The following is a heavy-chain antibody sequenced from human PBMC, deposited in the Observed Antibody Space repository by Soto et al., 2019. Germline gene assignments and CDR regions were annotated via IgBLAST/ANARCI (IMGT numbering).Heavy chain of an antibody. CDR2: IFSSGST. J-gene: IGHJ6*01. CDR3: AREYYDFWSVTYSYYGLDV. V-gene: IGHV4-59*01. Sequence: PSETLSLTCTVSGGSISRYYWSWIRQAPGRGLEWIGNIFSSGSTNYNPSLKSRVAISVDTSKNQVSLKLNAVTTADTAVYYCAREYYDFWSVTYSYYGLDVWG. D-gene: IGHD3-3*01. CDR1: GGSISRYY.